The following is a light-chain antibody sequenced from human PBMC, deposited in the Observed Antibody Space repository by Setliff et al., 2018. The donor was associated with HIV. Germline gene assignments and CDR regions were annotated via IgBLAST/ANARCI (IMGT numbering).Light chain of an antibody. J-gene: IGLJ3*02. CDR3: AAWDDSLNGVV. CDR1: NSNIGSNT. Sequence: QSVLTQPPSASGTPGQRVTISCSGSNSNIGSNTVHWYQRLPGAAPKVLIQRNDQRPSGVPDRFSGSKSGTSASLAISGLQSEDEGEYSCAAWDDSLNGVVFGGGTKGTV. V-gene: IGLV1-44*01. CDR2: RND.